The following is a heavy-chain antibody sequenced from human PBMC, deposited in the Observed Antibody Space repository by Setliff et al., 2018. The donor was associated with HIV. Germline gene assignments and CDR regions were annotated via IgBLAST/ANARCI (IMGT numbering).Heavy chain of an antibody. CDR3: ARRSIVGVTRGFYYYGLDV. CDR1: GGSINNHY. D-gene: IGHD1-26*01. CDR2: IYISGTT. J-gene: IGHJ6*02. V-gene: IGHV4-4*09. Sequence: SETLSLTCTVSGGSINNHYWYWIRQPPGKGLEWIGYIYISGTTNYNPSLKNRVTMSLDTFKTQVSLRLTSVTAADTAVYYCARRSIVGVTRGFYYYGLDVWGQGTTVTVSS.